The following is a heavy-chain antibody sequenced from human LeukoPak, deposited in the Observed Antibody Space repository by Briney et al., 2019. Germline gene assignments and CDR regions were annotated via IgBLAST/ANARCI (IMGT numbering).Heavy chain of an antibody. J-gene: IGHJ4*02. CDR3: ARDRVVAAAAHFDY. CDR1: GFTFSSYS. CDR2: ISSSSSYI. V-gene: IGHV3-21*01. D-gene: IGHD6-13*01. Sequence: GGSLRLSYAASGFTFSSYSMNWVRQAPGKGLEWVSSISSSSSYIYYADSVKGRFTISRDNAKNSLYLQMNSLRAEDTAVYYCARDRVVAAAAHFDYWGQGTLVTVSS.